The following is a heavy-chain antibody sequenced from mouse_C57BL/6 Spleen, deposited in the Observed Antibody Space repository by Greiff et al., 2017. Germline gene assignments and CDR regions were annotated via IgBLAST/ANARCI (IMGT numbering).Heavy chain of an antibody. CDR3: AYDYSLDAMDY. V-gene: IGHV1-72*01. CDR1: GYTFTSYW. J-gene: IGHJ4*01. CDR2: NDPNSGGT. Sequence: VQLQQPGAELVKPGASVKLSCKASGYTFTSYWMHWVKQRPGRGLEWIGRNDPNSGGTKYNEKFKSKATLTVDKPSSTAYMQLSSLTSEDSAVYYCAYDYSLDAMDYWGQGTSVTVSS. D-gene: IGHD2-4*01.